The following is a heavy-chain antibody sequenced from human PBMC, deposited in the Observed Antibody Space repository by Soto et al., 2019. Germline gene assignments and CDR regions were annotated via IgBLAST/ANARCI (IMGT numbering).Heavy chain of an antibody. V-gene: IGHV4-30-2*01. CDR3: ARGSGMANWFDP. CDR2: IYHSGST. Sequence: SETLSLTCAVSGSSISSCGYSWSWIRQPPGKGLEWIGYIYHSGSTYYNPSLKSRVTISVDRSKNQFSLKLSSVTAADTAVYYCARGSGMANWFDPWGQGTLVTVSS. J-gene: IGHJ5*02. CDR1: GSSISSCGYS. D-gene: IGHD1-1*01.